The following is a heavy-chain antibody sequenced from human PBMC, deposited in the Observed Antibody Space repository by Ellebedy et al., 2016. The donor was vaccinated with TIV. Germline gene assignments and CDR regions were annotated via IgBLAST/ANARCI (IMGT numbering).Heavy chain of an antibody. D-gene: IGHD6-19*01. CDR2: IKQDASER. Sequence: GESLKISCAASGFTFSNYWMSWVRQAPGKGLEWVANIKQDASERYYVDSVKGRFSISRDNAKNSIYLQMNSLRDEDTAVYYCARDQWLGRAYYFDSWGQGILLIVSS. V-gene: IGHV3-7*01. CDR1: GFTFSNYW. CDR3: ARDQWLGRAYYFDS. J-gene: IGHJ4*02.